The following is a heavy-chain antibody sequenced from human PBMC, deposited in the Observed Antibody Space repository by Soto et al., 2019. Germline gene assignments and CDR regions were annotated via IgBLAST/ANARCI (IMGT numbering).Heavy chain of an antibody. CDR2: VYTSGST. CDR1: GGSISSGYYY. J-gene: IGHJ4*02. D-gene: IGHD3-22*01. CDR3: ARGSSGYYYLFDY. Sequence: PSETLSLTCSVSGGSISSGYYYWSWIRQPAGKGLEWIGRVYTSGSTNYNPSLKSRVTMSVDTSKNQFSLKLSSVTAADTAVYYCARGSSGYYYLFDYWGQGTLVTVS. V-gene: IGHV4-61*02.